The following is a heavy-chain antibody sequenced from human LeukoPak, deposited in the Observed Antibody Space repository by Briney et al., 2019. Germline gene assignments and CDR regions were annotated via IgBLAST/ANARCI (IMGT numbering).Heavy chain of an antibody. CDR2: IIPIFGTA. CDR1: GGTFSSYA. D-gene: IGHD2-2*01. J-gene: IGHJ5*02. CDR3: ARDVVPADPNRGICNWFDP. V-gene: IGHV1-69*05. Sequence: ASVKVSRKSSGGTFSSYAISWVRQAPGQGLEWMGGIIPIFGTANYAQKFQGRVTITTDESTSTAYMELSSLRSEETAVYYCARDVVPADPNRGICNWFDPWGQGTLVTVSS.